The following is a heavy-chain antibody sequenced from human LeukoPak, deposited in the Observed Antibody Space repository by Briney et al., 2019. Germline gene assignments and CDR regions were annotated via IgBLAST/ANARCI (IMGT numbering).Heavy chain of an antibody. CDR3: AKDRDEYYYDSSGYSTGPLGY. V-gene: IGHV3-30*18. CDR1: GFTFSSYG. D-gene: IGHD3-22*01. J-gene: IGHJ4*02. CDR2: ISYDGSNK. Sequence: PGRSLRLSCAASGFTFSSYGMHWVRQAPGKGLEWVAVISYDGSNKYYADSVKGRFTISRDNSKNTLYLQMNSLRAEDTAVYCCAKDRDEYYYDSSGYSTGPLGYWGQGTLVTVSS.